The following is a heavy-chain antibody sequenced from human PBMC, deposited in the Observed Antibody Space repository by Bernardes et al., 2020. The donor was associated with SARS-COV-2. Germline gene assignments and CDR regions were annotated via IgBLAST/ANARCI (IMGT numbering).Heavy chain of an antibody. CDR3: ATGGPFWSAYLA. CDR1: GYTLTELS. CDR2: FDPEDGET. D-gene: IGHD3-3*01. Sequence: ASVKVSCKVSGYTLTELSIHWVRQSPGKGLEWIGGFDPEDGETAYAQKFQGRVTVTEDTSTDTSYMELSSLRSEDTAVYYCATGGPFWSAYLAWGQGTLVTVSS. V-gene: IGHV1-24*01. J-gene: IGHJ5*02.